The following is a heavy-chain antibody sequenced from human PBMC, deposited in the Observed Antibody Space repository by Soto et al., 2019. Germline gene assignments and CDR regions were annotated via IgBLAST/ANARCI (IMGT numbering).Heavy chain of an antibody. CDR1: GGSFSGYY. J-gene: IGHJ4*02. CDR3: ARGDSPFDY. D-gene: IGHD3-22*01. Sequence: SETLSLTCAVYGGSFSGYYWSWIRQPPGKGLEWIGYIYYSGSTYYNPSLKSRVTISVDTSKNQFSLKLSSVTAADTAVYYCARGDSPFDYWGQGTLVTVSS. V-gene: IGHV4-34*01. CDR2: IYYSGST.